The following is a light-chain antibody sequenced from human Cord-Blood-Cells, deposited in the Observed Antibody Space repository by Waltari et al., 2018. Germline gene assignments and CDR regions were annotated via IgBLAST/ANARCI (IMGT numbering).Light chain of an antibody. CDR1: SSDVGGSNS. Sequence: QSALTQPRSVSGSPGQSVTLSCTGTSSDVGGSNSVSWYQQHPGKAPKLMIYDVSKRPSGVPDRFSGSKSGNTASLTISGLQAEDEADYYCCSYAGSYTYVFGTGTKVTVL. CDR2: DVS. V-gene: IGLV2-11*01. CDR3: CSYAGSYTYV. J-gene: IGLJ1*01.